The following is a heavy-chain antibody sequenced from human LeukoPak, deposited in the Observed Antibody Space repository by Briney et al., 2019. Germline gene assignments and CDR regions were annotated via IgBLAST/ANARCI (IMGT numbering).Heavy chain of an antibody. J-gene: IGHJ4*02. V-gene: IGHV4-59*01. D-gene: IGHD1-1*01. CDR2: IYNSGST. CDR1: VGFISNYY. Sequence: SETLSLTCTVSVGFISNYYWSWLRQPPGKGLQWIGYIYNSGSTKYNPSLKSRVTISVDTSKNQFSLKLRSVTAADTAFYYCARGRWNDLYFDYWGQGALVTVSS. CDR3: ARGRWNDLYFDY.